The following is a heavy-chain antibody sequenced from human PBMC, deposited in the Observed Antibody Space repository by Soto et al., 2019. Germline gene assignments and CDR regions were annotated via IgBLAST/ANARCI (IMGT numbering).Heavy chain of an antibody. Sequence: PSETLSLTCTVSGGSISSGGYYWSWIRQHPGKGLEWIGYIYYSGSTYYNPSLKSRVTISVDTSKNQFSLKLSSVTAADTAVYYCARAIDYGYCSSTSCYSIHPGFDYWGQGTLVTVSS. CDR3: ARAIDYGYCSSTSCYSIHPGFDY. J-gene: IGHJ4*02. V-gene: IGHV4-31*03. CDR2: IYYSGST. CDR1: GGSISSGGYY. D-gene: IGHD2-2*03.